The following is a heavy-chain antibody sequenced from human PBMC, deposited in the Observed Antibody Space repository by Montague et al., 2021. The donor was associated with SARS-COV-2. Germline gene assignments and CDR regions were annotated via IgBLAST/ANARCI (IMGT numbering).Heavy chain of an antibody. J-gene: IGHJ5*02. V-gene: IGHV3-13*04. CDR3: ARGVYDYSNYVNWFDP. CDR1: GFTFNSYD. D-gene: IGHD4-11*01. Sequence: SLRLSCAASGFTFNSYDMHWVRQATGKGLEWVSAIGTAGDTYYPGSVKGRFTISRENAKNSLYLQMNSLRAGDTAVYYCARGVYDYSNYVNWFDPWGQGTLVTVSS. CDR2: IGTAGDT.